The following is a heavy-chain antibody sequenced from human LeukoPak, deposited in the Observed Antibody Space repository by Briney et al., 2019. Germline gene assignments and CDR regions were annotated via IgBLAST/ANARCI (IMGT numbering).Heavy chain of an antibody. D-gene: IGHD3-10*01. V-gene: IGHV1-2*02. CDR3: ARDLLGTMVRGT. CDR1: GYTFTGYY. CDR2: INPNSGGT. Sequence: ASVKVSCKASGYTFTGYYMHWVRQAPGQGLEWMGWINPNSGGTNYAQKFQGRVTMTRDTSISTAYMELSRLRSDGTAVYYCARDLLGTMVRGTWGQGTMVTVSS. J-gene: IGHJ3*01.